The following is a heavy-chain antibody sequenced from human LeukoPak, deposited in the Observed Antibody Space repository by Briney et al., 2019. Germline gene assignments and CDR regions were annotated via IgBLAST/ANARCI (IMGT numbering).Heavy chain of an antibody. V-gene: IGHV3-30*03. J-gene: IGHJ4*02. CDR3: ARDSYGLDY. CDR1: GFTFRSSG. D-gene: IGHD5-18*01. CDR2: ISSDGSDQ. Sequence: GGSLRLSCAASGFTFRSSGMHWVRQAPGKGLEWVAGISSDGSDQYYGDSVKGRFTISRDNAKNTLYLQMNSLRAEDTAVYYCARDSYGLDYWGQGTLVTVSS.